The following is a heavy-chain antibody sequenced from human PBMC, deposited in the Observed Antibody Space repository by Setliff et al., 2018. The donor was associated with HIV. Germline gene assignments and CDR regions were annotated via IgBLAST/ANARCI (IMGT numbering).Heavy chain of an antibody. D-gene: IGHD2-8*01. J-gene: IGHJ6*03. CDR1: GGSVSSYY. Sequence: SETLSLTCTVSGGSVSSYYWGWVRQSPGRRLEWIGSIYYSGRTYYNPSLKSRVTMSVDTSTNQFSLDLTSVTAADTAVYFCAGEIAPAARLPNVGGPPPPGYYHYMDVWGKGTTVTVSS. CDR2: IYYSGRT. CDR3: AGEIAPAARLPNVGGPPPPGYYHYMDV. V-gene: IGHV4-59*02.